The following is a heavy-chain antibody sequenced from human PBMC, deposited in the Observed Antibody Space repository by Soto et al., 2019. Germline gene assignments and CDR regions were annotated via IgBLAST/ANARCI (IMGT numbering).Heavy chain of an antibody. CDR3: AREAAPRVEYFYYCCMDF. Sequence: ASVKVSCQASGYTFTGYYMHWVRQAPGQGLEWMGWINPNRGGTNYAPKFQGRVTMTRDTSISTAYMELSRLRYYDTAVYYCAREAAPRVEYFYYCCMDFWGQGTTVTVSS. J-gene: IGHJ6*02. CDR2: INPNRGGT. V-gene: IGHV1-2*02. CDR1: GYTFTGYY.